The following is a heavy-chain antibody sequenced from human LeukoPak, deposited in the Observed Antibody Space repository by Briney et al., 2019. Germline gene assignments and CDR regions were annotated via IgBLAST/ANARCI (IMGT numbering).Heavy chain of an antibody. Sequence: PGGSLRLSCAASGFTFSSYSMNWVRQAPGKGLEWVSYISSSSSSVYYADSVKGRFTISRDNAKNSLYLQMSSLRAEDTAMYYCARVLRYSSSWHQADHWGQGTLVTVSS. CDR3: ARVLRYSSSWHQADH. J-gene: IGHJ4*02. CDR1: GFTFSSYS. CDR2: ISSSSSSV. D-gene: IGHD6-13*01. V-gene: IGHV3-48*04.